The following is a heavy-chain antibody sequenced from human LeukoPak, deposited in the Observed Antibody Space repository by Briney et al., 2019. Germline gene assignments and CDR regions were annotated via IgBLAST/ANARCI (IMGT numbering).Heavy chain of an antibody. Sequence: GGSLRLSCAASGFTFSSYAMSWVRQAPGKGLEWVSAISGSDGTTYYADSVKGRFTISRDNSKNTLYLQMNSLRAEDTAVYYCAKDPEFVVVPAAMPQSDYWGQGTLVTVSS. CDR2: ISGSDGTT. CDR1: GFTFSSYA. J-gene: IGHJ4*02. V-gene: IGHV3-23*01. CDR3: AKDPEFVVVPAAMPQSDY. D-gene: IGHD2-2*01.